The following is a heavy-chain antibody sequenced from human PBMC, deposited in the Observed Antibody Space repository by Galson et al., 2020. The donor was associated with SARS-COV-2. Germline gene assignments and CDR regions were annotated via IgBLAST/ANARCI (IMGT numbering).Heavy chain of an antibody. CDR3: ARCIPKYTMTDFHS. D-gene: IGHD3-3*01. Sequence: GGSLRLSCAASGFSFSIYWMTWVRQAPGKGLEWVANINQDGRGKYYVDSVKGRFTISRDNAMNSLYLQMNSLRAEDTAIYYCARCIPKYTMTDFHSWGQGTLVTVSS. CDR2: INQDGRGK. J-gene: IGHJ4*02. CDR1: GFSFSIYW. V-gene: IGHV3-7*03.